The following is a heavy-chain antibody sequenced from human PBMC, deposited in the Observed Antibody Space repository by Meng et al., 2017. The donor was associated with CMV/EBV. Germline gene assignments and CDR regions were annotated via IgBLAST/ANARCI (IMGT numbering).Heavy chain of an antibody. V-gene: IGHV3-20*04. CDR3: ARDLSPDSSDYYYGMDV. CDR1: GFTFDDYG. Sequence: AGSLRLSCAASGFTFDDYGMSWVRQAPGKGLEWVSGINWNGGSTGYADSVKGRFTISRDNAKNSLYLQMNSLRAEDTALYYCARDLSPDSSDYYYGMDVWGQGTTVTVSS. J-gene: IGHJ6*02. CDR2: INWNGGST. D-gene: IGHD6-25*01.